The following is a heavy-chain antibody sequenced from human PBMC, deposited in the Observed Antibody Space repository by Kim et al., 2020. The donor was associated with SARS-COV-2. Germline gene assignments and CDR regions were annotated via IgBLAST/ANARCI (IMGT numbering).Heavy chain of an antibody. CDR3: ARDQGYPRTVVTKTNDAFDI. V-gene: IGHV1-46*01. CDR1: GYTFTSYY. Sequence: ASVKVSCKASGYTFTSYYMHWVRQAPGQGLEWMGIINPSGGSTSYAQKFQGRVTMTRDTSTSTVYMELSSLRSEDTAVYYCARDQGYPRTVVTKTNDAFDIWGQGTMVTVSS. J-gene: IGHJ3*02. CDR2: INPSGGST. D-gene: IGHD2-15*01.